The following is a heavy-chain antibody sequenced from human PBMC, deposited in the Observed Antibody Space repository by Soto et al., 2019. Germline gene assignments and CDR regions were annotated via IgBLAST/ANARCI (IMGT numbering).Heavy chain of an antibody. CDR2: ISGSGGST. Sequence: GGSLRLPCAASGFTFSSYAMSWVRQAPGKGLEWVSAISGSGGSTYYADSVKGRFTISRDNSKNTLYLQMNSLRAEDTAVYYCAKGSGRYYYMDVWGKGTTVTVSS. J-gene: IGHJ6*03. V-gene: IGHV3-23*01. D-gene: IGHD7-27*01. CDR3: AKGSGRYYYMDV. CDR1: GFTFSSYA.